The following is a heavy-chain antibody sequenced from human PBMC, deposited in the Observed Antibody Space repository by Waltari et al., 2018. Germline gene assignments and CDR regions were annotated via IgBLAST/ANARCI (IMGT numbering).Heavy chain of an antibody. Sequence: QLQESGPGLVKPSGTLSLSCAVSGDSVTSANWWSWVRRSPQRGLEWRGQVLSTGKTNSSPSFASRVTMSLDASNNQFSLNVTSATAADTAVYYCARDRGRGLYLDVWGPGTLVTVSP. CDR2: VLSTGKT. CDR3: ARDRGRGLYLDV. D-gene: IGHD2-15*01. J-gene: IGHJ4*02. V-gene: IGHV4-4*02. CDR1: GDSVTSANW.